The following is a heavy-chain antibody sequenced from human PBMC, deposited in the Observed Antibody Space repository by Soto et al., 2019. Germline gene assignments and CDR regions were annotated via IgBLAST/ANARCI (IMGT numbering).Heavy chain of an antibody. CDR2: INSDGSTK. CDR1: GFTFSTYA. J-gene: IGHJ3*01. V-gene: IGHV3-74*01. Sequence: PGGSLRLSCAASGFTFSTYAMSWFRQAPGKGLVWVSHINSDGSTKLYADSVKGRFTISRDNAKNTLYLQMNSVKADDTALYYCVRNRGKSDSFNVWGRRTMDT. CDR3: VRNRGKSDSFNV.